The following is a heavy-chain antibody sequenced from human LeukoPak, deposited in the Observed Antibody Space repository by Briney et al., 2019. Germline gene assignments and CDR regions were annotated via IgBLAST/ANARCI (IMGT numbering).Heavy chain of an antibody. V-gene: IGHV4-34*01. CDR2: INHSGST. CDR3: ASYTAGGGGLGY. D-gene: IGHD5-18*01. CDR1: GGSFSGYY. J-gene: IGHJ4*02. Sequence: SETLSLTCAVYGGSFSGYYWSWIRQPPGKGLGWIGEINHSGSTNYNPSLKSRVTISVDTSKNQFSLKLSSVTAADTAVYYCASYTAGGGGLGYWGQGTPVTVSS.